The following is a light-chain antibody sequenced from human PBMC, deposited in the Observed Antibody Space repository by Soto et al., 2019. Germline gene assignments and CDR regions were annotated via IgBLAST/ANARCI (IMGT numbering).Light chain of an antibody. CDR1: QSVSSSY. CDR3: RPYGRPWT. V-gene: IGKV3-20*01. CDR2: GAS. J-gene: IGKJ1*01. Sequence: EIVLTQSPGTLSLSPGERATLSCRASQSVSSSYLAWYQQKPGQAPRLLIYGASSRATGIPDRFIGSGSGTDFTLTISSLEAEDFAVYYCRPYGRPWTFGQGTKVEIK.